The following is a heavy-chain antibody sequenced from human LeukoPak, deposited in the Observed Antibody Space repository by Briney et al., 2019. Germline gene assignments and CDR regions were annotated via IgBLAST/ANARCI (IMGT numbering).Heavy chain of an antibody. Sequence: GSLRPSCAASGINFSSYWMNWARQASGKGLEWVASINHNGNVDYYVDSVKGRFTISRDNAKNSLYLQMSNLRAEDTAVYFCARGGGLDVWGQGATVTVSS. CDR1: GINFSSYW. D-gene: IGHD3-16*01. V-gene: IGHV3-7*03. CDR2: INHNGNVD. CDR3: ARGGGLDV. J-gene: IGHJ6*02.